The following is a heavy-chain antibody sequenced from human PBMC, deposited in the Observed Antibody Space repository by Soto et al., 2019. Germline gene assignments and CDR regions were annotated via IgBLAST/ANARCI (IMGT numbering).Heavy chain of an antibody. CDR2: VSGGNGNT. V-gene: IGHV1-3*01. CDR3: ARDSGVRGPSGDLDY. J-gene: IGHJ4*02. D-gene: IGHD2-21*02. CDR1: GYTFSIHV. Sequence: QVQLVQSGAEVKEPGASVKVSCKGSGYTFSIHVMHWVRQAPGQRLEWMGWVSGGNGNTEYSQKFQDRVTITRDTSATTVYFELSRLRSEDEAVYYCARDSGVRGPSGDLDYWGQGTLVTVSS.